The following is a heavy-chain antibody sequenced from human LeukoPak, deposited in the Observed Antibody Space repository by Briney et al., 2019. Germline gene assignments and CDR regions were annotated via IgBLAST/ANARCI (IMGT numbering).Heavy chain of an antibody. CDR1: GFTFIDYS. D-gene: IGHD3-10*01. Sequence: GGSLRLSCAASGFTFIDYSMSWIRQAPGKGLEWVSYISPTSDYTSYADSVKGRFTIFRDNAKNSLYLQMNSLRAEDTAVYYCAREVRGVTEPMDVWGQGTTVTVSS. J-gene: IGHJ6*02. CDR3: AREVRGVTEPMDV. V-gene: IGHV3-11*06. CDR2: ISPTSDYT.